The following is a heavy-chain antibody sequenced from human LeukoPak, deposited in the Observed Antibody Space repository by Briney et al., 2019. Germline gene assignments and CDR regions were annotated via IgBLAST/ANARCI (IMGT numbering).Heavy chain of an antibody. CDR3: ARLEPTTGGDY. CDR1: GGTFSSYA. J-gene: IGHJ4*02. D-gene: IGHD1-1*01. CDR2: IIPIIGTA. Sequence: SVKVSCKSSGGTFSSYAISWVRQAPRQGLEWMGGIIPIIGTANYAQKFQGRVTITADEPTSTAYMELSSLRSEDTAVYYCARLEPTTGGDYWGQGTLVTVSS. V-gene: IGHV1-69*01.